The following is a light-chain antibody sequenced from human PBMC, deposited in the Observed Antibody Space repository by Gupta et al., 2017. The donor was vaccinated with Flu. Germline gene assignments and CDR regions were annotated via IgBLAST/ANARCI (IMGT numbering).Light chain of an antibody. CDR3: CSYAGTDWV. V-gene: IGLV2-11*01. J-gene: IGLJ3*02. CDR2: DVR. Sequence: QSSTISCTGTSLDVGGDNSVSWYQQLQGKDHNLMMYDVRKGPSGVPDRFSCSTSGNTAALTISELQAEDEAYYYCCSYAGTDWVFGGGTKLTVL. CDR1: SLDVGGDNS.